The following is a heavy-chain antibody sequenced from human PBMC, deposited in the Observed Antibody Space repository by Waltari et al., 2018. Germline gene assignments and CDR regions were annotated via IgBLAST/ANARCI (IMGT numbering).Heavy chain of an antibody. CDR3: AREIGGGGYWRSSAFDI. CDR2: TRNKANSYTT. Sequence: EVQLVESGGGLVQPGGSLRLSCAASGFTFSDHYMDWVRQAPGKGLEWVGRTRNKANSYTTEYAASVKGRFTISRDDSKNSLYLQMNSLKTEDTAVYYCAREIGGGGYWRSSAFDIWGQRTMVTVSS. J-gene: IGHJ3*02. V-gene: IGHV3-72*01. D-gene: IGHD3-22*01. CDR1: GFTFSDHY.